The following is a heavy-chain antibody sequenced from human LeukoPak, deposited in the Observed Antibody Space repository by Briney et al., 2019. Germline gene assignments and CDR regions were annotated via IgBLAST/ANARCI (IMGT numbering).Heavy chain of an antibody. CDR2: IYHSGNT. Sequence: GSLRLSCAASGFTFSSYEMNWVRQSPGKGLEWIGEIYHSGNTKYNPSLKSRVTISVDTSNNQFSLRLTSVTAADTAVYYCARADYSGYYYMDIWGKGTTVTVS. D-gene: IGHD2-21*01. V-gene: IGHV4-34*08. J-gene: IGHJ6*03. CDR1: GFTFSSYE. CDR3: ARADYSGYYYMDI.